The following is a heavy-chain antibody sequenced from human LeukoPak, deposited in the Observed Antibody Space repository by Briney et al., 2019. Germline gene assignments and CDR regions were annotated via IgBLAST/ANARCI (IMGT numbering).Heavy chain of an antibody. CDR2: IIHSGTT. CDR1: GGSFSGYY. V-gene: IGHV4-34*01. Sequence: PSETLSLTCAVYGGSFSGYYWIWIRQPPGKGLEWIGEIIHSGTTTYNPSLRSRLTISVDTSKNQSSLKLNSVTAADTAVYYCARGFDSNDYFYYYMDVWGKGTTVTVSS. D-gene: IGHD3-22*01. CDR3: ARGFDSNDYFYYYMDV. J-gene: IGHJ6*03.